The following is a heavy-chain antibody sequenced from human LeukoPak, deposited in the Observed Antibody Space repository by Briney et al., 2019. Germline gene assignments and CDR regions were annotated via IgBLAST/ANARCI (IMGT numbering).Heavy chain of an antibody. CDR2: ISSGGTTL. CDR1: GFSFSSYE. CDR3: AKGGWLEY. Sequence: QPGGSLRLSCAASGFSFSSYEMNWVRQAPGKGLEWVSYISSGGTTLYYADSVKGRFTISRDNVKNSLHLQMNSLSAEDTAVYYCAKGGWLEYWGQGTLVTVSS. V-gene: IGHV3-48*03. D-gene: IGHD6-19*01. J-gene: IGHJ4*02.